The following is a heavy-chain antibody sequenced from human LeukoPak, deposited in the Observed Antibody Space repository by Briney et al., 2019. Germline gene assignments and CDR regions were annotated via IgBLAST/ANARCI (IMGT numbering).Heavy chain of an antibody. D-gene: IGHD4-17*01. V-gene: IGHV3-53*01. J-gene: IGHJ3*02. CDR1: GFTVSSNY. Sequence: PGGSLRLSCAASGFTVSSNYMSWVRQAPGKGLEWVSVIYSGGSTYYADSVKGRFTISRDNSKNTLYLQMNSLRAEDTAVYYCARDQTVPPGDAFDTWGQGTMVTVSS. CDR3: ARDQTVPPGDAFDT. CDR2: IYSGGST.